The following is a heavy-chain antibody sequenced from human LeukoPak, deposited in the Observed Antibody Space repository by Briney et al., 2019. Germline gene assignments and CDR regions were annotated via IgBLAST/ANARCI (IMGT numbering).Heavy chain of an antibody. V-gene: IGHV3-30*04. CDR3: ARDRGDGYNYPDAFDI. CDR1: GFTFSSYA. D-gene: IGHD5-24*01. J-gene: IGHJ3*02. Sequence: PGGSLRLSCAASGFTFSSYAMHWVRQAPGKGLEWVAVISYDGSNKYYADSVKGRFTISRDNSKNTLYLQMNSLRAEDTAVYYCARDRGDGYNYPDAFDIWGQGTMVTVSS. CDR2: ISYDGSNK.